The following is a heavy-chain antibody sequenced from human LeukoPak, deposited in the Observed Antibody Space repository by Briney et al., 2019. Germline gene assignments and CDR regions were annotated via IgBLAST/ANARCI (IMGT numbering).Heavy chain of an antibody. J-gene: IGHJ4*02. CDR3: AKDRIGYCSSASCPYDY. CDR2: ISESGYTI. V-gene: IGHV3-11*04. CDR1: GFSFSDYY. D-gene: IGHD2-2*03. Sequence: PGGSLRLSCAASGFSFSDYYMSWIRQAPGKGLEWVSYISESGYTIYYADSVKGRFTISRDNAKNSLYLQMNSLRAEDTGVYYCAKDRIGYCSSASCPYDYWGQGTLVTVSS.